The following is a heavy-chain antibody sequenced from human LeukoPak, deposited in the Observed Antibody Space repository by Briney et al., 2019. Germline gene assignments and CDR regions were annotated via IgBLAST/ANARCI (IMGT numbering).Heavy chain of an antibody. D-gene: IGHD3-3*01. V-gene: IGHV4-39*01. J-gene: IGHJ5*02. CDR1: GGSISSSSYC. CDR3: ARRKLKSLSGETYPDWFDP. Sequence: SETLSLTCTVSGGSISSSSYCWGWIRQPPGKGLEWIGSIYYSGSTYYNPSLKSRVTISVDTSKNQFSLKLSSVTAADTAVYYCARRKLKSLSGETYPDWFDPWGQGTLVTVSS. CDR2: IYYSGST.